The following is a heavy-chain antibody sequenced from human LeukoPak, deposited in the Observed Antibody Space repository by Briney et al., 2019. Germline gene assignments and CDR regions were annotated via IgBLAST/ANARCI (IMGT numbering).Heavy chain of an antibody. Sequence: SETLSLTCTVSGGSISTYYWTWLRQPPGKGLEWIGYVHYSGSTNYNHSLKSRVTISADTSKNQFSLKVSSVTAADSAVYYCARDAGQHAVGISVPYYYYMDVWGKGTTVTISS. CDR3: ARDAGQHAVGISVPYYYYMDV. CDR1: GGSISTYY. CDR2: VHYSGST. J-gene: IGHJ6*03. V-gene: IGHV4-59*01. D-gene: IGHD1-26*01.